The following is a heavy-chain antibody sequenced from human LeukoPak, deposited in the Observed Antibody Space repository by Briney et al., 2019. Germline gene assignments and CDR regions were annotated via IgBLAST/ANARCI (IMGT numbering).Heavy chain of an antibody. Sequence: ASVTVSCKASGYTFTDYYIHWVRQAPGQGRAWMGWINPNSGGTNYAQKFQGRVTITRATSTSTAYMELSRLRSDDTAVYYWARDGGHVLRYFDWLLWGQGTLVTVSS. V-gene: IGHV1-2*02. CDR3: ARDGGHVLRYFDWLL. CDR1: GYTFTDYY. D-gene: IGHD3-9*01. J-gene: IGHJ4*02. CDR2: INPNSGGT.